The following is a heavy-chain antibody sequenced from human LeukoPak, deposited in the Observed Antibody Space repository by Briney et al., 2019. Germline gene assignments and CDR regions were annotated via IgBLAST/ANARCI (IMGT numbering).Heavy chain of an antibody. Sequence: SETLSLTCTVSGGSISSYYWSWIRQPPGKGLEWIGYIYYSGSTNYNPSLKSRVTISVDTSKNQFSLKLSSVTAADTAAYYCARDNYSSSLDYWGQGTLVTVSS. D-gene: IGHD6-13*01. CDR3: ARDNYSSSLDY. J-gene: IGHJ4*02. CDR2: IYYSGST. CDR1: GGSISSYY. V-gene: IGHV4-59*01.